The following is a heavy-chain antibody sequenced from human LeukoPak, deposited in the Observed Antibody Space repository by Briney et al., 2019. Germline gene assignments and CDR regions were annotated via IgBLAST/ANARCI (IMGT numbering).Heavy chain of an antibody. Sequence: GGPLRLSCAASEFTVSSNYMTWVRQAPGKGLEWVSIIYSDGTTYYADSVKGRFTISRDDSKNTLHLQMNSLRPEDTAVYYCARWGPEPPYTPKYFYYWGQGTLVTVSS. D-gene: IGHD3-16*01. CDR3: ARWGPEPPYTPKYFYY. V-gene: IGHV3-53*01. CDR1: EFTVSSNY. J-gene: IGHJ4*02. CDR2: IYSDGTT.